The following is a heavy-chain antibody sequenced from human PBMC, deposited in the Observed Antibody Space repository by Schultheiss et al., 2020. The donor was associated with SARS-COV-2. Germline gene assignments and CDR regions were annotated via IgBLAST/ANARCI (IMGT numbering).Heavy chain of an antibody. J-gene: IGHJ3*01. CDR3: ARHGNIVVVSVARAFDV. D-gene: IGHD2-2*01. V-gene: IGHV4-39*01. CDR1: GFTFSSYA. Sequence: GSLRLSCAASGFTFSSYAMSWIRQPPGKGLEWIGSLYYSGNTYYNPSLQSRVTISVDTSKNQFSLKLSSVTAADTAVYYCARHGNIVVVSVARAFDVWGQGTMVTVSS. CDR2: LYYSGNT.